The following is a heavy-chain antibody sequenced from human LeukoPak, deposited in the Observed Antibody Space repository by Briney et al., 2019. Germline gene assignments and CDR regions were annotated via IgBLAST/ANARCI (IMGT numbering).Heavy chain of an antibody. CDR1: GFTFRNYW. Sequence: GGSLRLSCAASGFTFRNYWMHWARQVPGKGLVWVSRISGDGSSTSYADSVKGRFTISRGNSKNTLYLQMNSLRAEDTAVYYCAQSGGMDVWGQGTTVTVSS. J-gene: IGHJ6*02. CDR2: ISGDGSST. CDR3: AQSGGMDV. V-gene: IGHV3-74*01.